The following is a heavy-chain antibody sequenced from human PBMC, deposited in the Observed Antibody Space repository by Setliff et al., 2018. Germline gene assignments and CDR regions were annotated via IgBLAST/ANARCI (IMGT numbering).Heavy chain of an antibody. Sequence: TGGSLRLSCAASGFIVSGNYMSWVRQAPDKGLEWVSVIFNDGRTFYADSVKGRFTISRDNSKNTLYLQMNSLRAEDTAVYYCAKGSSGWFGLCDYWGQGTLVTVSS. CDR3: AKGSSGWFGLCDY. D-gene: IGHD6-19*01. CDR2: IFNDGRT. CDR1: GFIVSGNY. J-gene: IGHJ4*02. V-gene: IGHV3-53*01.